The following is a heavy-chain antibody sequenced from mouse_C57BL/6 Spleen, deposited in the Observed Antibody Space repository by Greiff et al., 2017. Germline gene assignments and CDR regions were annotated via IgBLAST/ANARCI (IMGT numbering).Heavy chain of an antibody. CDR3: TKASTGAY. Sequence: VQLKQSGAELVRPGASVKLSCTASGFNIKDYYMHWVKQRPEQGLEWIGRIDPEDGDTEYAPKFQGKATITADTSSNPAYLQLSSLTSADTAVYYCTKASTGAYWGQGTTLTVSS. CDR1: GFNIKDYY. J-gene: IGHJ2*01. V-gene: IGHV14-1*01. D-gene: IGHD1-1*01. CDR2: IDPEDGDT.